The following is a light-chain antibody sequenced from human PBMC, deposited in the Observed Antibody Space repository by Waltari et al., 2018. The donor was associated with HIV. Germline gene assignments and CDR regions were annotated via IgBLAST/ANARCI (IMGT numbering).Light chain of an antibody. Sequence: DILMLQSPDSLAVSLGERATINCKSSRSLLYEADRKHYMAWYRRSTGHLPSLLIHGGSERESGVPDRVTGSGSGTNFTLTISRLQAEDVGIYYCQQYYSSPLTFGQGTLLEIK. CDR1: RSLLYEADRKHY. CDR2: GGS. V-gene: IGKV4-1*01. CDR3: QQYYSSPLT. J-gene: IGKJ5*01.